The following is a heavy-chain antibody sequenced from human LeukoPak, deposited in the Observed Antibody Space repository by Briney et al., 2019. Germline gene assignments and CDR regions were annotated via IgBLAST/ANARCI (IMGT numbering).Heavy chain of an antibody. J-gene: IGHJ4*02. CDR3: AGDSVGFDS. CDR2: IYYSGST. CDR1: GGSIRNYY. Sequence: SETLSLTCTVSGGSIRNYYWNWIRQPPGKGLEWIGLIYYSGSTNYNPSLTSRVTISVDTSKNQFSLKLRSVTAADTAVYYCAGDSVGFDSWGQGTLVTVSS. D-gene: IGHD1-26*01. V-gene: IGHV4-59*01.